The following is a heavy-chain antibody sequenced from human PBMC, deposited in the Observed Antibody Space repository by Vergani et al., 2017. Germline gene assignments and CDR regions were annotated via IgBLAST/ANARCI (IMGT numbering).Heavy chain of an antibody. V-gene: IGHV3-33*01. Sequence: QVQLVEWGGGVVQPGGSLRLSCTASGFTFSSYGMHWVRQAPGKGLEWVAVIWYDGTNEYYPDLVKGRFTISRDIAKNTLYLQVRSLRLEDTGVYHCVRDRGLCAGGRCYTEAWDYWGQGTPVTVSS. CDR2: IWYDGTNE. CDR3: VRDRGLCAGGRCYTEAWDY. D-gene: IGHD2-2*02. CDR1: GFTFSSYG. J-gene: IGHJ4*02.